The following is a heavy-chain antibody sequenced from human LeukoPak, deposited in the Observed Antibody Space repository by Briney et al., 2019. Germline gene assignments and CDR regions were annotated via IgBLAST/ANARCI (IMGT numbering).Heavy chain of an antibody. CDR3: ARRGVVIRVILVGFHKEAFYFDS. V-gene: IGHV3-53*01. J-gene: IGHJ4*02. CDR1: GFTLSQNY. Sequence: GGSLRLSCAASGFTLSQNYISWVRQAPGRGLEWVSVIYSNGNTYYADSVNGRFTISRDNPKNPLYLQKNSLRAEDTAVYFCARRGVVIRVILVGFHKEAFYFDSWGQGALVTVSS. D-gene: IGHD3-22*01. CDR2: IYSNGNT.